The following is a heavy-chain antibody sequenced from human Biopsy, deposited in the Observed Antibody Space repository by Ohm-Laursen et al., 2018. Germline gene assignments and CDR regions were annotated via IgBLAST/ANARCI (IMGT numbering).Heavy chain of an antibody. CDR2: TRNNGKTYTK. V-gene: IGHV3-72*01. D-gene: IGHD6-19*01. CDR3: ARDVGSSGWYYYGMDV. CDR1: GFTLSDHN. J-gene: IGHJ6*02. Sequence: SLRLSCAATGFTLSDHNMDWVRLAPGKGLEWVGRTRNNGKTYTKEYAASVKGRFIISRDDSKNSLYLQMNSLKTEDTAVYFCARDVGSSGWYYYGMDVWGQGTTVTVSS.